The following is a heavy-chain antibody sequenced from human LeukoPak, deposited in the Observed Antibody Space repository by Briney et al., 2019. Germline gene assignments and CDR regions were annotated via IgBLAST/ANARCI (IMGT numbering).Heavy chain of an antibody. V-gene: IGHV3-23*01. CDR1: GFTFSSYA. D-gene: IGHD3-22*01. Sequence: GGSLRLSCAASGFTFSSYAMSWVRQAPGKGLEWVSAISGSGGSTYYADSVKGRFTISRDNSKNTLYLQMNSLRAEDTAVYYCAKDLYYYDSSGYYWGDAFDIWGQGTMVTVSS. CDR2: ISGSGGST. CDR3: AKDLYYYDSSGYYWGDAFDI. J-gene: IGHJ3*02.